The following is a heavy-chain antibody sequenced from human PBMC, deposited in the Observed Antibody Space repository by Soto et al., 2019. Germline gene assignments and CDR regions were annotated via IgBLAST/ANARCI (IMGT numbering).Heavy chain of an antibody. V-gene: IGHV4-39*01. J-gene: IGHJ6*03. CDR1: GGSISSSSYY. Sequence: ASETLSLTCTVSGGSISSSSYYWGWIRQPPGKGLEWIGSIYYSGSTYYNPSLKSRVTISVDTSKNQFSLKLSSVTAADTAVYYCARQPRSTSKSYGRDYYYYMDVWGKGTTVTVSS. CDR3: ARQPRSTSKSYGRDYYYYMDV. CDR2: IYYSGST. D-gene: IGHD2-2*01.